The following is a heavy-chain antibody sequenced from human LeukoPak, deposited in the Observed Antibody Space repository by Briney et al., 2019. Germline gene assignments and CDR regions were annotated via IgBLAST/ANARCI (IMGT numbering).Heavy chain of an antibody. D-gene: IGHD6-19*01. CDR2: ISYDGSDP. CDR1: GFIFSTYA. CDR3: ARGGGETSSGQLFDY. Sequence: GGSLRLSCVASGFIFSTYAIHWVRQAPGKGREWVTIISYDGSDPYYADSVRGRFTISRDNSKNTVYLQMNSLKPEDTAVYYCARGGGETSSGQLFDYWGQGALVSVSS. J-gene: IGHJ4*02. V-gene: IGHV3-30*01.